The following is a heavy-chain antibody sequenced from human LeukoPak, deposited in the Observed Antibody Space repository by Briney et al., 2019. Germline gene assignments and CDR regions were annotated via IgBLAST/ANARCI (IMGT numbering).Heavy chain of an antibody. CDR2: IYHSGST. CDR3: ARRPIVATTPYFDY. D-gene: IGHD5-12*01. Sequence: PSETLSLTCTVSGYSIISGFYWGWIRPSPGKGLEWIGSIYHSGSTYYNPSLKSRVTISIDTSKNQFSLKLTSVTAADTAVYYCARRPIVATTPYFDYWGQGTLVTVSS. J-gene: IGHJ4*02. CDR1: GYSIISGFY. V-gene: IGHV4-38-2*02.